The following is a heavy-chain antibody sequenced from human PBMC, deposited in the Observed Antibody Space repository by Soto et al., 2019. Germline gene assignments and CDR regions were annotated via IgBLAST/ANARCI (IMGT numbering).Heavy chain of an antibody. V-gene: IGHV3-23*01. D-gene: IGHD5-12*01. Sequence: GGSLRLSCAASGFTFSSYAMSWVRQAPGKGLEWVSAISGSGGSTYYADSVKGRFTISRDNSKNTLYLQMNSLRAEDTAVYYCAKVQADIVATISSGYGMDVWGQGTTVTVSS. CDR2: ISGSGGST. J-gene: IGHJ6*02. CDR1: GFTFSSYA. CDR3: AKVQADIVATISSGYGMDV.